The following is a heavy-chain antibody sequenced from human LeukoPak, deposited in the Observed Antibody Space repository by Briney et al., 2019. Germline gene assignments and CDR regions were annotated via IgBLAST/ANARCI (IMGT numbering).Heavy chain of an antibody. J-gene: IGHJ4*02. D-gene: IGHD5-12*01. V-gene: IGHV3-7*01. Sequence: PGGSLRLSCTASGFTVSRSWMNWIRQAPGKGLEWVANINPDGDGMRFVDSVKGRFTMARDNAQSSLHLQMNSLRVEDTAFYYCAAWTDRGYSYWGQGVLVTVSS. CDR3: AAWTDRGYSY. CDR2: INPDGDGM. CDR1: GFTVSRSW.